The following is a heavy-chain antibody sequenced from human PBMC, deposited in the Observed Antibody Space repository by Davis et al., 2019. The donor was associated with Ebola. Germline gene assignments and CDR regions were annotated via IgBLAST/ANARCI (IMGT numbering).Heavy chain of an antibody. CDR2: IWYDGSNK. Sequence: PGGSLRLSCAASGFTFSSYGMHWVRQAPGKGLEWVAVIWYDGSNKYYADSVKGRFTISRDNSKNTLYLQMNSLRAEDTAVYYCARGVEMATIRFRWYFDLWGRGTLVTVSS. J-gene: IGHJ2*01. CDR3: ARGVEMATIRFRWYFDL. V-gene: IGHV3-33*01. D-gene: IGHD5-24*01. CDR1: GFTFSSYG.